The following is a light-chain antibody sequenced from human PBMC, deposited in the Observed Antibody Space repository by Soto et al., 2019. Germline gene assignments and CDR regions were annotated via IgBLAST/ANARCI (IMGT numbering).Light chain of an antibody. CDR3: QKYNSAPWT. CDR2: AAS. Sequence: QLTQSPSSRSASIVERVIITFRASQSVSRSLNWYQQKAGTVPKLLISAASTLQTGVPSRFSGGGSGTDFTLTISSLQPEDVATYYCQKYNSAPWTFGQGTKVDIK. CDR1: QSVSRS. J-gene: IGKJ1*01. V-gene: IGKV1-27*01.